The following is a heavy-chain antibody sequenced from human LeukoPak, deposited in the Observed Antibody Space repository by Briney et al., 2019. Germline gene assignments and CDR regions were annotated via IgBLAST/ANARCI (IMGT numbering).Heavy chain of an antibody. Sequence: TGGSLRLSCAASGFTFSSYSMNWVRQAPGKGLEWVSSISSSSSYIYYADSVKGRFTISRDNAKNSLYLQMNSLRAEDTAVYYCARDRPGIAAAGPKDIWGQGTLVTVSS. V-gene: IGHV3-21*01. CDR1: GFTFSSYS. CDR2: ISSSSSYI. D-gene: IGHD6-13*01. J-gene: IGHJ4*02. CDR3: ARDRPGIAAAGPKDI.